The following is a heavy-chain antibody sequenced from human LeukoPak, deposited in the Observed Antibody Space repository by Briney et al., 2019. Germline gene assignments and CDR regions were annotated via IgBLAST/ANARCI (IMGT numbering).Heavy chain of an antibody. Sequence: SETLSLTCTVSGGAISSGGYCWSWIRQHPGKGLEWIGYICYSGSTYYNPSLKSRAIISVDTSKNQLSLRLSSVTAADTAIYYCAREGVFGSGSYYIDNWGQGTLVTVSS. CDR3: AREGVFGSGSYYIDN. CDR2: ICYSGST. D-gene: IGHD3-10*01. J-gene: IGHJ4*02. CDR1: GGAISSGGYC. V-gene: IGHV4-31*03.